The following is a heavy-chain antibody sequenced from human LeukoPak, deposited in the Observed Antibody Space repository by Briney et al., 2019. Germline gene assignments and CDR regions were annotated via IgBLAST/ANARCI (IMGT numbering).Heavy chain of an antibody. CDR2: IHMTGRT. J-gene: IGHJ4*02. D-gene: IGHD2-8*01. CDR1: GVSFSSFQ. V-gene: IGHV4-4*09. CDR3: ATSYDAKVAPFDL. Sequence: SETLSLTRTVSGVSFSSFQWSWIRQSPVKGLEGVGNIHMTGRTDYNPSLKSRVTLSMDTSKSQCSLLLTSVSAADTAIYFCATSYDAKVAPFDLLGQGILVTVSS.